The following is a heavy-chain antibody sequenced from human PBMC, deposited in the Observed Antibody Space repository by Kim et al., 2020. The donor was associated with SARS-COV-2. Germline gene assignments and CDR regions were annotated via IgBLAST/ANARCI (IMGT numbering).Heavy chain of an antibody. Sequence: YVDSVRGLFTISRDNSKNSLYLQMNSLRTEDTAFYYGVRGRGSGAFLVDYWGQGTLVTVSS. V-gene: IGHV3-43*01. J-gene: IGHJ4*02. D-gene: IGHD3-10*01. CDR3: VRGRGSGAFLVDY.